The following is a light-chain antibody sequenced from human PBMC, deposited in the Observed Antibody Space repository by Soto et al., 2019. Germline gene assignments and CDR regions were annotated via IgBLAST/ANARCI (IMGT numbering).Light chain of an antibody. CDR1: SSNIGNNY. CDR2: RNN. CDR3: AAWDASLNGPV. J-gene: IGLJ2*01. V-gene: IGLV1-47*01. Sequence: QSVLTQPPSASGTPGQRVTISCSGSSSNIGNNYVYWYQHLPGTAPKLLSYRNNQRPSGVPDRFSGSKSGTSASLAISGLRSVDESDYYCAAWDASLNGPVFGGGTKLTVL.